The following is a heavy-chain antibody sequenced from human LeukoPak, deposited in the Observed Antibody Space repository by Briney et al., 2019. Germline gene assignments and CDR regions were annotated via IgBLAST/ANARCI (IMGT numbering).Heavy chain of an antibody. D-gene: IGHD3-22*01. V-gene: IGHV4-38-2*02. CDR2: IYHSGST. J-gene: IGHJ4*02. CDR3: ACLNSSGYYGGY. Sequence: PSETLSLTCTVSGYSISSGYYWGWIRQPPGKGLEWIGSIYHSGSTYYNPSLKSRVTISRDTSRNQFSLKLSSVTAADTAVYYCACLNSSGYYGGYWGQGTLVTVSS. CDR1: GYSISSGYY.